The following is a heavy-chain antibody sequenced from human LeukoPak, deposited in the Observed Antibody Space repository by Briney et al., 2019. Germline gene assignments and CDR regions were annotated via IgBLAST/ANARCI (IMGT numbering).Heavy chain of an antibody. CDR1: GFTFSGYG. CDR2: IRYDGSNK. Sequence: PGGSLRLSCAASGFTFSGYGMHWVRQAPGKGLEWVAFIRYDGSNKYYADSVKGRFTISRDNSKNTLSLQMNSLRVEDTAVYYCATLWFGEYPFDYWGQGTLVTVSS. CDR3: ATLWFGEYPFDY. D-gene: IGHD3-10*01. V-gene: IGHV3-30*02. J-gene: IGHJ4*02.